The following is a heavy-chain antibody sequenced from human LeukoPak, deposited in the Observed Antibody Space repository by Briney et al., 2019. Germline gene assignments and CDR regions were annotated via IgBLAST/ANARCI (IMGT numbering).Heavy chain of an antibody. V-gene: IGHV3-7*01. CDR1: GFAFSSYW. Sequence: GSLRLSCGASGFAFSSYWMTWLRQAPGKGLEFVANIEPAGSATYYADSVKGRFTISRDNTKNLLYLQMNSLTAEDPAVYHCGRFGYVSAVDTWGQGALVTVSS. D-gene: IGHD2-15*01. CDR3: GRFGYVSAVDT. CDR2: IEPAGSAT. J-gene: IGHJ5*02.